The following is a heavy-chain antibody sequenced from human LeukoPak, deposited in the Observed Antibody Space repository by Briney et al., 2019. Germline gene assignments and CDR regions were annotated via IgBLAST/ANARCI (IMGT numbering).Heavy chain of an antibody. D-gene: IGHD5-24*01. CDR2: ISGSGGST. CDR3: ARGPRRGTALFRWLQF. J-gene: IGHJ4*02. CDR1: GFTFSSYA. V-gene: IGHV3-23*01. Sequence: GGSLRLSCAASGFTFSSYAMSWVRQAPGKGLEWVSAISGSGGSTYYADSVKGRFTISRDNSKNTLYLQMNSLRAEDTAVYYCARGPRRGTALFRWLQFGGQGTLVTVSS.